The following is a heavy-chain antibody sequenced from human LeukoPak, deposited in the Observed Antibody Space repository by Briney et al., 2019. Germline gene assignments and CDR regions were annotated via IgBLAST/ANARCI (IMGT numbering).Heavy chain of an antibody. CDR1: GYTFTSYG. D-gene: IGHD2-2*01. V-gene: IGHV1-18*01. CDR2: ISAYNGNT. CDR3: ARVDCSSTSCYHYGMDV. Sequence: SVKVSFKASGYTFTSYGISWVRQAPGQGLEWIGWISAYNGNTNYAQKLQGRVTMTTDTSTSTAYMELRSLRSDDTAVYYCARVDCSSTSCYHYGMDVWGQGTTVTVSS. J-gene: IGHJ6*02.